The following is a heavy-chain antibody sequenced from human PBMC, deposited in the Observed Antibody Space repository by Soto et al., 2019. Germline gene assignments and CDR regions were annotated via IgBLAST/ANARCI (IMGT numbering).Heavy chain of an antibody. J-gene: IGHJ6*02. Sequence: QVQLVQSGAEVKKPGSSVKVSCKASGGTFSSYAISWVRQAPGQGLEWMGGIIPIFGTANYAQKFPGRVTITVDESTSTTDMELSSLRSEDPAVYYCALLQYLNYYYYGMDVWGQGTTVTASS. V-gene: IGHV1-69*01. CDR2: IIPIFGTA. CDR3: ALLQYLNYYYYGMDV. D-gene: IGHD4-4*01. CDR1: GGTFSSYA.